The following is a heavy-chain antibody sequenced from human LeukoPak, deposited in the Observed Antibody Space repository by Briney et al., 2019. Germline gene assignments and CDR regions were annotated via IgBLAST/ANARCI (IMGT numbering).Heavy chain of an antibody. D-gene: IGHD4/OR15-4a*01. Sequence: SQTLSLTCAVSGGSISSGGYSWSWIRQPPGKGLEWIGYIYHSGSTYYNPSLKSRVTISVDRSKNQFSLKLSSVTAADTAVYYCASSRGLTTRRYYFDYWGQGTLVTVSS. CDR1: GGSISSGGYS. CDR2: IYHSGST. CDR3: ASSRGLTTRRYYFDY. V-gene: IGHV4-30-2*01. J-gene: IGHJ4*02.